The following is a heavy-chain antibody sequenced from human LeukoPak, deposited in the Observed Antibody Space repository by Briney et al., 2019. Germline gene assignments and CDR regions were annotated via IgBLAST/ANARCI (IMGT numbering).Heavy chain of an antibody. CDR2: INANGDNT. Sequence: GGSLRLSCAASGFTFSSYAFHWVRQAPGKGLEYVSAINANGDNTYYSNFVKGRFTISRDNSKNTLYLQMGSLRTEDMAVYYCARVPTLTGSYYFDYWGQGILVTVSS. D-gene: IGHD3-9*01. J-gene: IGHJ4*02. CDR3: ARVPTLTGSYYFDY. CDR1: GFTFSSYA. V-gene: IGHV3-64*01.